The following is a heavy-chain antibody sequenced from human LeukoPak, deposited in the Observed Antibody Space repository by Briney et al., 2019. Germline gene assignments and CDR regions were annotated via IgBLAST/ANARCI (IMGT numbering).Heavy chain of an antibody. V-gene: IGHV4-59*12. Sequence: SETLSLTCTVSGGSISSYYWSWIRQPPGKGLECIGYIYYSGSTHYNPSLKSRVTISVDTSKNQFSLKLSSVTAADTAVYYCARAGYCSSTSCYTGDYFDYWGQGTLVAVSS. D-gene: IGHD2-2*01. CDR3: ARAGYCSSTSCYTGDYFDY. J-gene: IGHJ4*02. CDR1: GGSISSYY. CDR2: IYYSGST.